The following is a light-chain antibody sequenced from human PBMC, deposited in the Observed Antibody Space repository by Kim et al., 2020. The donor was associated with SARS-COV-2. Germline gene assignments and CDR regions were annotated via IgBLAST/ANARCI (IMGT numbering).Light chain of an antibody. CDR2: TTS. CDR3: LQHSTYPLT. V-gene: IGKV1-17*03. CDR1: QGIDTY. J-gene: IGKJ4*01. Sequence: ASVGDRVTITCRANQGIDTYLAWFQQKPGKVPRRLIYTTSNLQSGVPSRFSGSGSGTEFTLTISSLQPEDFATYYCLQHSTYPLTFGGGTKVDIK.